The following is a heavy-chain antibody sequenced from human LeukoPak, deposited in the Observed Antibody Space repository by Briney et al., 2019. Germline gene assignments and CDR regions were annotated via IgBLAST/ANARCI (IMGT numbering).Heavy chain of an antibody. Sequence: PSETLSLTCAVHSGFNGYHWSWIRQSPGKGLEWIGEITYNGVTNYNPSLIVTISVDTSKILFSLKLSSVTAADTAVYVCTRSGLTGMRTYPRTPSYYYGMDVWGQGTAVTVSS. V-gene: IGHV4-34*01. D-gene: IGHD1/OR15-1a*01. CDR2: ITYNGVT. J-gene: IGHJ6*02. CDR3: TRSGLTGMRTYPRTPSYYYGMDV. CDR1: SGFNGYH.